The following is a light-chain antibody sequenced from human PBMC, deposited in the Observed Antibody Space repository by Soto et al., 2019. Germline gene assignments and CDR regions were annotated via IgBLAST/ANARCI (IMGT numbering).Light chain of an antibody. V-gene: IGKV3-20*01. CDR2: GAS. J-gene: IGKJ3*01. Sequence: EIVLTQSPGTLSLSPGERATLSCRARQSVSSSYLAWYQQKPGQAPRLLIYGASSRATGIPDRFSGSGSGTDFTLTISRLEPEDVAVYYCQQYGSSPITFGHGTKVDIK. CDR3: QQYGSSPIT. CDR1: QSVSSSY.